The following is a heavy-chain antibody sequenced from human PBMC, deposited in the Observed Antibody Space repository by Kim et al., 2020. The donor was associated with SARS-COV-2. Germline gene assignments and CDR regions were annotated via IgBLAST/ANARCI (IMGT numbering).Heavy chain of an antibody. CDR3: ARDTYNSRQFDS. D-gene: IGHD6-13*01. J-gene: IGHJ4*02. V-gene: IGHV3-11*04. Sequence: SNANSVKGRLTTSRDNAKNSLYLQMNSLRAEDTAVYYCARDTYNSRQFDSWGQGTLVTVSS.